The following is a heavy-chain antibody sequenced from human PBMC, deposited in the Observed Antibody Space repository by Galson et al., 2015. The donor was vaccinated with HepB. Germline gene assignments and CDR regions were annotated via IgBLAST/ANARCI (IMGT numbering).Heavy chain of an antibody. D-gene: IGHD5-18*01. CDR3: AKGYGLFDS. V-gene: IGHV3-23*01. Sequence: SLRLSCAASGFTFSNYGMHWVRQAPGKGLEWISGISGNGDSTFYADSVKGRFTVSKDNSKNIWYLQINSLRVEDRGLYFCAKGYGLFDSWGQGILVTVSS. CDR1: GFTFSNYG. CDR2: ISGNGDST. J-gene: IGHJ5*01.